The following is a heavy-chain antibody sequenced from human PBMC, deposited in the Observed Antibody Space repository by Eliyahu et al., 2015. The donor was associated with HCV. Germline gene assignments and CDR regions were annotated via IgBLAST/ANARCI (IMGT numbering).Heavy chain of an antibody. Sequence: EVQLLXSGXGLVQPGGSXRLSCAASGFPFSSYAMSWARQVPGKGLXWVSTISGTGENTHYADSVKGRFTISRDNSKNTLYLQMNSLRAEDTAIYYCDGADYWGQGILVTVSS. D-gene: IGHD3-16*01. CDR1: GFPFSSYA. J-gene: IGHJ4*02. V-gene: IGHV3-23*01. CDR2: ISGTGENT. CDR3: DGADY.